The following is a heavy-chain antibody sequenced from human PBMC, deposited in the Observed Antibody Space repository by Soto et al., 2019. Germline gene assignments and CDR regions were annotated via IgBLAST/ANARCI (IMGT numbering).Heavy chain of an antibody. J-gene: IGHJ6*02. CDR1: GFTFSSYW. CDR3: TRSGSSPYYYGMDV. V-gene: IGHV3-74*01. D-gene: IGHD6-6*01. CDR2: INSDGSST. Sequence: EVQLVESGGGLVQPGGSLRLSCAASGFTFSSYWMHWVRQAPGKGLVWVSRINSDGSSTNYADSVKGRFTISRDNARNTLFLQMDTLRAEHTAVYYCTRSGSSPYYYGMDVWGQGTTVTVSS.